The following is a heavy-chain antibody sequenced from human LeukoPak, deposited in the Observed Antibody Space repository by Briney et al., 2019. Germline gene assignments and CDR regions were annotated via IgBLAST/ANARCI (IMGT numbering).Heavy chain of an antibody. Sequence: GGSLRLSCAASKFTFGAYSMNWVRQAPGKGLEWVSSISHSGTPTYYADSVRGRFTISRDNPKNSLYLQMNTLRAEDTAVYFCSTATYSSGYHYFESWGQGTLVTVSS. CDR2: ISHSGTPT. CDR1: KFTFGAYS. J-gene: IGHJ4*02. V-gene: IGHV3-21*01. CDR3: STATYSSGYHYFES. D-gene: IGHD5-18*01.